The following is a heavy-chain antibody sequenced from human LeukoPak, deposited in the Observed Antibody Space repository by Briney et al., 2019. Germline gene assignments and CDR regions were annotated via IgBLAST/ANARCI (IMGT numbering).Heavy chain of an antibody. J-gene: IGHJ5*02. CDR2: INAGNGNT. V-gene: IGHV1-3*01. CDR1: GYTFTSYA. Sequence: ASVKVSCKASGYTFTSYAMHWVRQAPGQRLEWMGWINAGNGNTKYSQKFQGRVTITRDTSASTAYMELSSLRSEDTAVYYCARGGPQQQLPYNWFDPWGQGTLVTVSS. D-gene: IGHD6-13*01. CDR3: ARGGPQQQLPYNWFDP.